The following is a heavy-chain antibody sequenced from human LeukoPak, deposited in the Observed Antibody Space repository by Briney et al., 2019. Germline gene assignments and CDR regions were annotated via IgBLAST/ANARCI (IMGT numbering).Heavy chain of an antibody. J-gene: IGHJ6*03. D-gene: IGHD6-19*01. CDR2: IYPGDSDT. Sequence: GESLKISCKGSGYSFTSYWIGWVRQMPGKGLEWMGIIYPGDSDTRYSPSFQGQVTISADKSISTAYLQWSSLKASDTAMYYCARHIAVAGPNYYYYYMDVWGKGTTVTISS. V-gene: IGHV5-51*01. CDR1: GYSFTSYW. CDR3: ARHIAVAGPNYYYYYMDV.